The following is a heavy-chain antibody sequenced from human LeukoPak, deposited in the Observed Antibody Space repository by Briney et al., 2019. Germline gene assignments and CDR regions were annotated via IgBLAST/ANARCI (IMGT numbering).Heavy chain of an antibody. Sequence: GGSLRLSCVASGFTFSDYHMSWIRQAPGKGLEWVSYISSSGSTIYYADSVKGRFTISRDNSKNTLYLQMNSLRAEDTAVYYCASLGYCSSTSCSRGDYWGQGTLVTVSS. V-gene: IGHV3-11*04. J-gene: IGHJ4*02. D-gene: IGHD2-2*01. CDR3: ASLGYCSSTSCSRGDY. CDR2: ISSSGSTI. CDR1: GFTFSDYH.